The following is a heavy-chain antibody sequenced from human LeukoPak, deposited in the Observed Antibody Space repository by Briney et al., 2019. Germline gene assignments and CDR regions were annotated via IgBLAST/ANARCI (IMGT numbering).Heavy chain of an antibody. V-gene: IGHV3-21*01. CDR3: ARVGRGSYSHFDY. CDR1: GFTFSSYS. CDR2: ISSSSSYI. D-gene: IGHD1-26*01. Sequence: GGSLRLSCAASGFTFSSYSMNWVRQAPGKGLEWVSSISSSSSYIYYADSVKGRFTISRDNAKNSLYLQMNSLRAEDTAVYYRARVGRGSYSHFDYWGQGTLVTVSS. J-gene: IGHJ4*02.